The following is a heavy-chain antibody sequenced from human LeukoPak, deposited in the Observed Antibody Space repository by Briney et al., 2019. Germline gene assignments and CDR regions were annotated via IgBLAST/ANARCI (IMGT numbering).Heavy chain of an antibody. D-gene: IGHD3-9*01. J-gene: IGHJ4*02. V-gene: IGHV4-4*07. Sequence: SETLSLTCTVSGGSISSYYWSWIRQPAGKGLEWIGRIYTSGSTNYNPSLKSRVTMSVDTSKNQFSLKLSSVTAADTAVYYCARGTRVLRYFDWLGNYFDYWGQGTLVTVSS. CDR2: IYTSGST. CDR1: GGSISSYY. CDR3: ARGTRVLRYFDWLGNYFDY.